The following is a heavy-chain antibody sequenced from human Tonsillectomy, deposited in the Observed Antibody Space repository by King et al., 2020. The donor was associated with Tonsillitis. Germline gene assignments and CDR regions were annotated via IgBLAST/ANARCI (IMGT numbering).Heavy chain of an antibody. CDR1: GYTFTSYG. D-gene: IGHD1-14*01. Sequence: VQLVESGAEVKKPGASVKVSCKASGYTFTSYGISWVRQAPGQGLEWMGWISAYNGNTNYAQKLQGRVTMTTDTSKSTAYMELRSLRSDDTAVYYCARAQGTSLENYYYYGMDVWGQGTTVTVSS. CDR2: ISAYNGNT. J-gene: IGHJ6*02. V-gene: IGHV1-18*04. CDR3: ARAQGTSLENYYYYGMDV.